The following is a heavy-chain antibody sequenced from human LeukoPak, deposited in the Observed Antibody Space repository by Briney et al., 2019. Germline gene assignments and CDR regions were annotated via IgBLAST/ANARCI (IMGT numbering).Heavy chain of an antibody. J-gene: IGHJ5*02. Sequence: PGGSLRLSCAASGFTFSSYAMSWVRQAPGKGLEWVSAISGSGGSTYYADSVKGRFTISRDNSKNTLHLQMNSLRAEDTAAYYCAKSRYCSSASCYGWNWFDPWGQGTLVTVSS. CDR1: GFTFSSYA. V-gene: IGHV3-23*01. CDR2: ISGSGGST. D-gene: IGHD2-2*01. CDR3: AKSRYCSSASCYGWNWFDP.